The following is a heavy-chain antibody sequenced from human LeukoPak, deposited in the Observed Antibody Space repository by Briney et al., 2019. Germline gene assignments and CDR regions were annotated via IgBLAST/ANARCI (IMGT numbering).Heavy chain of an antibody. V-gene: IGHV3-66*01. CDR2: VYRGGGT. CDR3: ARYGLDV. CDR1: GFSVSNNY. Sequence: PGGSLRLSCAASGFSVSNNYMTWVRQAPGKGLEWVSVVYRGGGTNYADSVKGRFTISRDNSKNTLDLQMNSLRAEDTAVYYCARYGLDVWGQGTTVTVSS. J-gene: IGHJ6*02.